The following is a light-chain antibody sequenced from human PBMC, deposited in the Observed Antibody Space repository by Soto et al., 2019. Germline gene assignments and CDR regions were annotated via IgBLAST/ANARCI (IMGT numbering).Light chain of an antibody. CDR1: QSISSW. CDR3: QQYNSWPPIT. V-gene: IGKV1-5*03. Sequence: DIQMTQSPSTLSASVGDRVTITCRASQSISSWLAWYQQKPGKAPKLLIYKASSLESGVPSRFSGSGSGTEFTLTISSLQSEDFAVYYRQQYNSWPPITFGQGTRLEI. J-gene: IGKJ5*01. CDR2: KAS.